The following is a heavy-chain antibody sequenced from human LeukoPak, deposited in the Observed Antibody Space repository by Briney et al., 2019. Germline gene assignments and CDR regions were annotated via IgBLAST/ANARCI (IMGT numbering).Heavy chain of an antibody. CDR3: ARVVTPRYCSTPSCYWKGWFDP. J-gene: IGHJ5*02. CDR2: IIPIFGTA. Sequence: ASVKVSCKASGGTFSRYAMSWVRQAPGQGLEWMGGIIPIFGTASFAQKFQGRVTITADESTGTAYMELSSLRSEDTAVYYCARVVTPRYCSTPSCYWKGWFDPWGQGTLVTVSS. V-gene: IGHV1-69*13. CDR1: GGTFSRYA. D-gene: IGHD2-2*01.